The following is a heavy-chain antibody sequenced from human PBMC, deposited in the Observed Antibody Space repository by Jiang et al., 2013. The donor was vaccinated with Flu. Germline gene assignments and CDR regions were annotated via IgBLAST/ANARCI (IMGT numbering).Heavy chain of an antibody. V-gene: IGHV2-5*02. CDR1: GFSLYISEVG. CDR2: IYWDDDK. D-gene: IGHD3-10*01. Sequence: TFSGFSLYISEVGVGWIRQPPGKALEWLALIYWDDDKRYSPSLESRLTITKDTSKNQVVLTMTNMDPVDTATYYCAHRAGLMASFDFWGQGTLVTVSS. CDR3: AHRAGLMASFDF. J-gene: IGHJ4*02.